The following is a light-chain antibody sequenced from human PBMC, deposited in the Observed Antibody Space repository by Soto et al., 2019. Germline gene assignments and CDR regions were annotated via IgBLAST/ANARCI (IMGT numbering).Light chain of an antibody. CDR1: QSLTSW. CDR2: NTT. J-gene: IGKJ1*01. CDR3: QHYDNYLWT. Sequence: DIQMTQSPSTRSASVGDRVTITCRASQSLTSWLTWYQQKPGKAPKFLIYNTTILESGVPSRFRGSGSGTEFTLTISSLQPDDFATYYCQHYDNYLWTFGRGTKVDIK. V-gene: IGKV1-5*03.